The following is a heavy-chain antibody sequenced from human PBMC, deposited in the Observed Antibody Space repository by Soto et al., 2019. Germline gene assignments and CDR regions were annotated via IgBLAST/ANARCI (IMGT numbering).Heavy chain of an antibody. Sequence: PGGSLRPSCAASGFTFGYYWMHWVRQPPGEWPEWVSRMTGDGRTTQYADSVKGRFTASRDNAKSTLYLQMNSLRAEDTAVYYCATAEVDYWGPGTLVTVSS. J-gene: IGHJ4*02. CDR3: ATAEVDY. V-gene: IGHV3-74*03. CDR1: GFTFGYYW. CDR2: MTGDGRTT.